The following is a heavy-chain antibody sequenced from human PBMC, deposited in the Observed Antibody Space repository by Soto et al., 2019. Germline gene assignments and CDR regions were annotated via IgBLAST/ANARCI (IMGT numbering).Heavy chain of an antibody. CDR2: ISYSGST. CDR3: ASLYGDYVSY. CDR1: GGSISSSSYY. V-gene: IGHV4-39*01. Sequence: SETRSLTCTVSGGSISSSSYYWGWIRQPPGKGLEWIGSISYSGSTYYNPSLKSRVTTSVDTSKIQFSLKLSSVTAADTAVYYCASLYGDYVSYWGQGTLVTVS. D-gene: IGHD4-17*01. J-gene: IGHJ4*02.